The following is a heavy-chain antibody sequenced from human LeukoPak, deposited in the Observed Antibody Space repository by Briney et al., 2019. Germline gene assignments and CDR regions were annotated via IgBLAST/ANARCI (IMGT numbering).Heavy chain of an antibody. J-gene: IGHJ5*02. V-gene: IGHV1-18*01. CDR3: ARDLYAGIVVVPAAQGWFDP. CDR1: GYTFTSYG. Sequence: GASVKVSCKASGYTFTSYGISWVRQAPGQGLEWMGWISAYNGNANYAQKLQGRVTMTTDTSTSTAYMELRSLRSDDTAVYYCARDLYAGIVVVPAAQGWFDPWGQGTLVTVSS. D-gene: IGHD2-2*01. CDR2: ISAYNGNA.